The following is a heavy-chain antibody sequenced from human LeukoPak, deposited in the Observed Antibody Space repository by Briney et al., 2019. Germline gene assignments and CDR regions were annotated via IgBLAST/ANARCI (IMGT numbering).Heavy chain of an antibody. D-gene: IGHD2-8*01. CDR2: ISSSSSYI. J-gene: IGHJ4*02. V-gene: IGHV3-21*04. CDR3: AKGGNMKYAPYYFDY. Sequence: GGSLRLSCAASGFTFSSYSMNWVRQAPGKGLEWVSSISSSSSYIYYADSVKGRFTISRDNSKNTLYLQMNSLRAEDTAVYYCAKGGNMKYAPYYFDYWGQGTLVTVSS. CDR1: GFTFSSYS.